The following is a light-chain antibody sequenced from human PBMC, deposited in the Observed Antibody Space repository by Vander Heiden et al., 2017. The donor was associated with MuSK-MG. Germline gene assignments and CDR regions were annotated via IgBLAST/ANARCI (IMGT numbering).Light chain of an antibody. CDR3: QQRDSPPIP. V-gene: IGKV1-39*01. CDR2: AAS. J-gene: IGKJ5*01. CDR1: QSISSY. Sequence: DIKMTQSPSSLSASVGDRVTITCRASQSISSYLNWYQQKPGKAPKLLIYAASSLQSGVPSRFSGSGSGTDFTLTISRLQPEDFATYYCQQRDSPPIPFGQGTLLDIK.